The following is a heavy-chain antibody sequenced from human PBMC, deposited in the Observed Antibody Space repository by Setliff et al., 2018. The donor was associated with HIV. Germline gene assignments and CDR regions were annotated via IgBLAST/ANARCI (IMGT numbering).Heavy chain of an antibody. V-gene: IGHV4-61*09. CDR1: GDSISRDFYY. J-gene: IGHJ3*02. CDR3: ARNDAFDI. CDR2: IYTNGRT. Sequence: PSETLSLTCTVSGDSISRDFYYWNWIRQPAGKGLEWTGHIYTNGRTHYNPSLKSRVTISMDTSKNQFSLKLSSGTAADTAVYYCARNDAFDIWGQGTLVTVSS.